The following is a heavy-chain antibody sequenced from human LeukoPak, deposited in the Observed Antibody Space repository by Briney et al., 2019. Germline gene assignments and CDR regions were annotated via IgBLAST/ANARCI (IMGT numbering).Heavy chain of an antibody. Sequence: GGSLRLSCGASGFSFSSNSMNWVRQAPGKGLEWVSYISGSGSSIYYADSVRGRFTISRDNAKNSLYLQMNSLRDEDTAVYYCARDRGSGSYPFDYWGQGTLVTVSS. CDR1: GFSFSSNS. J-gene: IGHJ4*02. V-gene: IGHV3-48*02. CDR3: ARDRGSGSYPFDY. D-gene: IGHD3-10*01. CDR2: ISGSGSSI.